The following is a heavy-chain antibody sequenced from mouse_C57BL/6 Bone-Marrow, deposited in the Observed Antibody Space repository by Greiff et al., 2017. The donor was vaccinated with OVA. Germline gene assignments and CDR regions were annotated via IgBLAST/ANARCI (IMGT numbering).Heavy chain of an antibody. CDR1: GYSITSGYY. J-gene: IGHJ4*01. D-gene: IGHD5-1*01. V-gene: IGHV3-6*01. CDR3: ARDSTLFYYAMDY. Sequence: EVQLQESGPGLVKPSQSLSLTCSVTGYSITSGYYWNWIRQFPGNKLEWMGYISYDGSNNYNPSLKNRISITRDTSKNQFFLKLNSVTTEDTATYYCARDSTLFYYAMDYWGQGTSVTVSS. CDR2: ISYDGSN.